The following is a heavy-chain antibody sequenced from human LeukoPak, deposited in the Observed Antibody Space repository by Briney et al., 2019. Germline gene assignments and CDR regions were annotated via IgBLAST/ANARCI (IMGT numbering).Heavy chain of an antibody. CDR1: GYTFTGYY. CDR3: VPTNWNDFYFDY. V-gene: IGHV1-2*02. CDR2: INPNSGGT. J-gene: IGHJ4*02. Sequence: GASAKVSCKASGYTFTGYYMHWVRQAPGQRLEWMGWINPNSGGTNYAEKFQGRVTMTRDTSISTAYMELSRLRSDDTAVYYCVPTNWNDFYFDYWGQGTLVTVSS. D-gene: IGHD1-20*01.